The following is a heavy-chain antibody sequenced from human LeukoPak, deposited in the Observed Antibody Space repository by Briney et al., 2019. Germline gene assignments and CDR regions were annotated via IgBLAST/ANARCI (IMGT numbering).Heavy chain of an antibody. CDR1: GYTFTSHY. CDR2: IYPSVDTT. D-gene: IGHD3-16*01. V-gene: IGHV1-46*01. J-gene: IGHJ4*02. CDR3: EREYVGGFHDY. Sequence: ASVKVSCKASGYTFTSHYMHWVRQAPGQGPEWMGVIYPSVDTTSHAQKFKGRLTMTRDTSTSTVFMELRSLTSEDTAVYYCEREYVGGFHDYWGQGTPVTVTS.